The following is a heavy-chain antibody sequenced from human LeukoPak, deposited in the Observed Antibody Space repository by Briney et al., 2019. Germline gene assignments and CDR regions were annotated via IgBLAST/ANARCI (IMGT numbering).Heavy chain of an antibody. Sequence: GGSLRLSCAASGFTFSSYAITWVRQAPGKGLEWVSAISASGGHTYYADSVKGRFTISRDTSKNIVYLQMNSLTAEDTAVYYCAKEETTVVTPGADFWGQGTLVTVSS. V-gene: IGHV3-23*01. J-gene: IGHJ4*02. CDR2: ISASGGHT. CDR1: GFTFSSYA. D-gene: IGHD4-23*01. CDR3: AKEETTVVTPGADF.